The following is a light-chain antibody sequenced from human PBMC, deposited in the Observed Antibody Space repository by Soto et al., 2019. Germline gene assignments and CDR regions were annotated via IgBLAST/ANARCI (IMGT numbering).Light chain of an antibody. Sequence: QSVLTQPASVSGSPGQSIPISCTGTSSDVGGYNYVSWYQQHPGKAPKLMIYEVSNRPSGVSNRFSGSKSGNTASLTISGLQAEDEADYYCRSYTSSSNHVVFGGGTKLTV. CDR1: SSDVGGYNY. CDR3: RSYTSSSNHVV. CDR2: EVS. J-gene: IGLJ2*01. V-gene: IGLV2-14*01.